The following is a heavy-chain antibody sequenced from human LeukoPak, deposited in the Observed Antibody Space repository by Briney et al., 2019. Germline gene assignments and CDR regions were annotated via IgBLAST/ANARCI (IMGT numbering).Heavy chain of an antibody. D-gene: IGHD3-10*01. CDR3: ARDWSIGFGELFRAFDI. CDR2: IIPIFGTA. V-gene: IGHV1-69*13. Sequence: SVKVSFKASGGTFSSYAISWVRQAPGQGLEWMGGIIPIFGTANYAQKFQGRVTITGDESTSTAYMELSSLRSEDTAVYYCARDWSIGFGELFRAFDIWGQGTMVTVSS. J-gene: IGHJ3*02. CDR1: GGTFSSYA.